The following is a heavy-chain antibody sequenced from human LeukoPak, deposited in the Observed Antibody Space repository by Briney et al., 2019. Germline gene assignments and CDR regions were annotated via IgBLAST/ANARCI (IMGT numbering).Heavy chain of an antibody. CDR3: ARALDCTNGVCFGDDAFDI. CDR2: IIPIDGVE. V-gene: IGHV1-69*02. J-gene: IGHJ3*02. D-gene: IGHD2-8*01. CDR1: GGTSSSYT. Sequence: SVKVSCKASGGTSSSYTISWVRQAPGQGLEWMGRIIPIDGVENYAQKFQGRVTITADRLTGTAYMELSSLRSEDTAVYYCARALDCTNGVCFGDDAFDIWGQGTMVTVSS.